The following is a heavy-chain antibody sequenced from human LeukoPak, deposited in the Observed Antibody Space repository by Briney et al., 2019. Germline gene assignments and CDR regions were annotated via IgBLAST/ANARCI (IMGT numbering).Heavy chain of an antibody. CDR3: AGRDNRNFGDWFDT. CDR2: IYNNGDT. V-gene: IGHV4-39*01. Sequence: PSETLSLTCTVSGGSISNSAYYWVWIRQSPEKGLEWVGNIYNNGDTYYNPSLDSRVTIAADTSKNQVSLKVTSVSAADSAVYFCAGRDNRNFGDWFDTWGQGTLVTVSS. CDR1: GGSISNSAYY. J-gene: IGHJ5*02. D-gene: IGHD3-16*01.